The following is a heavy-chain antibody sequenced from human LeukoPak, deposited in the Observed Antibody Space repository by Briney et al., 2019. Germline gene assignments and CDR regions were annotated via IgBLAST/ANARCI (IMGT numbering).Heavy chain of an antibody. J-gene: IGHJ4*02. D-gene: IGHD3-10*01. Sequence: GGSLRLSCAASGFTFSSYSMNWVRQAPGKGLEWVSSISSRSSYIYYADSVKGRFTISRDNAKNSLYLQMNSLRAEDTAVYYCAREYDSGSYYNFGYWGQGTLVTVSS. CDR2: ISSRSSYI. CDR3: AREYDSGSYYNFGY. CDR1: GFTFSSYS. V-gene: IGHV3-21*01.